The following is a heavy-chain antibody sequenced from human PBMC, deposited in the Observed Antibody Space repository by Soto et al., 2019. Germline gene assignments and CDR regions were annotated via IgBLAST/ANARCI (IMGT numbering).Heavy chain of an antibody. CDR1: RLTVEIYA. Sequence: PGGSTKLSCTASRLTVEIYAVSWFRKAQGKGLEWVGFIRSKAYGGTTEYAASVKGRFTISRDDSKSIAYLQMNSLKTEDTAVYYCTRVDIVGATDDYYYYYGMDVWGQGTTVTVSS. CDR2: IRSKAYGGTT. J-gene: IGHJ6*02. D-gene: IGHD1-26*01. CDR3: TRVDIVGATDDYYYYYGMDV. V-gene: IGHV3-49*03.